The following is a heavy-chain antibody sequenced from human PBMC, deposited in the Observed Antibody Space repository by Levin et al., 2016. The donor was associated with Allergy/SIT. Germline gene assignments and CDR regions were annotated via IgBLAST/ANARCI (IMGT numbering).Heavy chain of an antibody. D-gene: IGHD4-23*01. CDR3: ARGWWVTRPFDY. CDR2: INHSGST. CDR1: GGSFSGYY. V-gene: IGHV4-34*01. J-gene: IGHJ4*02. Sequence: SETLSLTCAVYGGSFSGYYWSWIRQPPGKGLEWIGEINHSGSTNYNPSLKSRVTISVDTSKNQFSLKLSSVTAADTAVYYCARGWWVTRPFDYWGQGTLVTVSS.